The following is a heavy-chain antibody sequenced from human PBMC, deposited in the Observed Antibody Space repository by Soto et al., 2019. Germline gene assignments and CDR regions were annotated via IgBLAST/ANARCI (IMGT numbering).Heavy chain of an antibody. J-gene: IGHJ4*02. D-gene: IGHD5-18*01. V-gene: IGHV4-59*08. Sequence: QVQLQESGPGLVKPSETLSLTCTVSGGSISSYYWSWIRQPPGKGLEWIGYIYYSGSTNYNPSLMSQVPKSVDTSKTQFPLKLSSVTAADTAVYSCARRYGPCFDSGGQGTLVTVSS. CDR1: GGSISSYY. CDR2: IYYSGST. CDR3: ARRYGPCFDS.